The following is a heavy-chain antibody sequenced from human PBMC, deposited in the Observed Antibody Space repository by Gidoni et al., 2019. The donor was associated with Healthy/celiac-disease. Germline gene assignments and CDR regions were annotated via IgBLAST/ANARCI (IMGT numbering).Heavy chain of an antibody. D-gene: IGHD2-2*01. Sequence: QLQLQESGPGLVKPSETLSLTCTVSGGSISSSSYYWGWIRQPPGKGLEWIGSIYYSGSTYYNPSLKSRVTISVDTSKNQFSLKLSSVTAADTAVYYCARQIVVVPAADDRLDFFDLWGRGTLVTVSS. V-gene: IGHV4-39*01. CDR3: ARQIVVVPAADDRLDFFDL. J-gene: IGHJ2*01. CDR1: GGSISSSSYY. CDR2: IYYSGST.